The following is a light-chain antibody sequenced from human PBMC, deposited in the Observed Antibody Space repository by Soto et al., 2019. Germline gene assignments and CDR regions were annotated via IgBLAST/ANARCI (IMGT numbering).Light chain of an antibody. CDR3: QQYNDRWT. CDR2: KAS. Sequence: DIQMTQSPSTLSASVGDRVTITCRASQSISRWLAWYQQKPGKAPNLLIYKASTLQSGVPSRFSGGGSGTEFTLTISSLQPDGCGTYYCQQYNDRWTFGQGTKVDIK. J-gene: IGKJ1*01. CDR1: QSISRW. V-gene: IGKV1-5*03.